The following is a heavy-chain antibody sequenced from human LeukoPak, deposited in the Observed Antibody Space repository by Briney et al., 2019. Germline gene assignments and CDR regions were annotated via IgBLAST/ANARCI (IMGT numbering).Heavy chain of an antibody. CDR3: ARQTRFRDGSGRFYYGMGV. J-gene: IGHJ6*02. CDR1: GGSISSYY. V-gene: IGHV4-59*08. CDR2: IYYSGST. Sequence: PSETLSLTCTVSGGSISSYYWSWIRQPPGKGLEWIGYIYYSGSTNYNPSLKSRVTISVDTSKNQFSLKLSSVTAADTAVYYCARQTRFRDGSGRFYYGMGVWGQGTTVTVSS. D-gene: IGHD3-10*01.